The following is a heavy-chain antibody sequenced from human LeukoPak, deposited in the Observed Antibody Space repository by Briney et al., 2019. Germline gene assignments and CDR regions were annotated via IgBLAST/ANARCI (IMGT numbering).Heavy chain of an antibody. J-gene: IGHJ4*02. Sequence: GGSLRLSCAASGFGVSSYYMNWVRQAPGKGLEWVSVIYTGGSTFYADSVKGRFTISRDNSKNTLYLQVNSLRADDTAVYYCARGDSPGGAFDYWGQGTLITVSS. CDR3: ARGDSPGGAFDY. CDR1: GFGVSSYY. CDR2: IYTGGST. V-gene: IGHV3-53*01. D-gene: IGHD3-22*01.